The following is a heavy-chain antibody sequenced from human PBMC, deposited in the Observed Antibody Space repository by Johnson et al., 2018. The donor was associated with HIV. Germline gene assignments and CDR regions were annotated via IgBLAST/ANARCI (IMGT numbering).Heavy chain of an antibody. CDR3: AKGFFELDDAFDI. J-gene: IGHJ3*02. CDR2: ISTNVNDM. CDR1: GFTFSSYG. Sequence: VPLVESGGGVVQPGGSLRLSCAASGFTFSSYGIHWVRQAPGKGLEWVSYISTNVNDMYYADSVKGRFTISRDNAKNSLFLQMNSLRAEDTAVYYCAKGFFELDDAFDIWGQGTMVTVSS. D-gene: IGHD3/OR15-3a*01. V-gene: IGHV3-21*05.